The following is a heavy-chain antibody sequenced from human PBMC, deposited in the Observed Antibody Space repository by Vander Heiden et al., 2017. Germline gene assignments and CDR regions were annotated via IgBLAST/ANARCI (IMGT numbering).Heavy chain of an antibody. CDR1: GFTFSSYG. CDR2: IWYDGSNK. V-gene: IGHV3-33*01. Sequence: QVQLVESGGGVVQPGRSLRLSCAASGFTFSSYGMHWVRQAPGKGLEWVAVIWYDGSNKYYADSVKGRFTISRDNSKNTLYLQMNSLRAEDTAVYYCAREITNYYYDSSGYDYWGQGTLVTVSS. D-gene: IGHD3-22*01. CDR3: AREITNYYYDSSGYDY. J-gene: IGHJ4*02.